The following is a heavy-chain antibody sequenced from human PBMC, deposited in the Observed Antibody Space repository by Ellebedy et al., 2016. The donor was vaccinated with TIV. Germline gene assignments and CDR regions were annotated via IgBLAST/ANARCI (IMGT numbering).Heavy chain of an antibody. Sequence: SETLSLXXTVSGTSITSYYWSWIRQTPEKGLEWIGYMYYSGRTNYNPSLKSRVTISVDTSKNQFSLNLNSVTAADTAVYYCARSNWNDEGYFDYWGQGTLVTVSS. J-gene: IGHJ4*02. V-gene: IGHV4-59*01. D-gene: IGHD1-20*01. CDR2: MYYSGRT. CDR3: ARSNWNDEGYFDY. CDR1: GTSITSYY.